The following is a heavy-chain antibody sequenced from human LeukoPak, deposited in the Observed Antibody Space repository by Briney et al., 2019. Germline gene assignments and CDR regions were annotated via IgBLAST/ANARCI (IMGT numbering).Heavy chain of an antibody. Sequence: GGSLRLSCAASGFTFSSYWMSWVRQAPGKGLEWVANIKQDGSEKYYVDSVKGRFTISRDNSKNTLYLQMNSLRAEDTAVYYCAKGRDGYNYDYWGQGTLVTVSS. D-gene: IGHD5-24*01. CDR3: AKGRDGYNYDY. CDR2: IKQDGSEK. V-gene: IGHV3-7*03. CDR1: GFTFSSYW. J-gene: IGHJ4*02.